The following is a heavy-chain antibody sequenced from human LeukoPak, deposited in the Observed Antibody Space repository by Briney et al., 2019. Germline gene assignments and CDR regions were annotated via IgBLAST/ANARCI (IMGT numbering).Heavy chain of an antibody. Sequence: PSETLSLTCTVSGGSISSYYWSWIRQPPGKGLEWIGYIYYSGSTNYNPSPKSRVTISVDTSKNQFSLKLSSVTAADTAVYYCARNIRFLEWPQWFDPWGQGTLVTVSS. CDR3: ARNIRFLEWPQWFDP. CDR2: IYYSGST. CDR1: GGSISSYY. D-gene: IGHD3-3*01. J-gene: IGHJ5*02. V-gene: IGHV4-59*12.